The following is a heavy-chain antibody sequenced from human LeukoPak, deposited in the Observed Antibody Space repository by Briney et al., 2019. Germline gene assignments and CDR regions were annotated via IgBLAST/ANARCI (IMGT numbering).Heavy chain of an antibody. D-gene: IGHD1-26*01. CDR1: GFTFSDYY. CDR3: AREGSSGRYLEY. J-gene: IGHJ4*02. V-gene: IGHV3-11*06. Sequence: GGSLRLSCAASGFTFSDYYMNWIRQAPGRGLEWVSYITSVSYTNYADSVKGRFTISRDNAKNSLYLQMNSLRAEDTAVYYCAREGSSGRYLEYWGQGTLVTVPS. CDR2: ITSVSYT.